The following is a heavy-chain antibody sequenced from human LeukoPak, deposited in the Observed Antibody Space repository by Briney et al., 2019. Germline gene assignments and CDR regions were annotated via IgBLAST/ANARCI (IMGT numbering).Heavy chain of an antibody. Sequence: VGSPRLSCAASGFAFSGDGMHWGRGAPGEGVERGAGISYDGSNTYYADSVKGGFTISRDNSKNTLYLQMNSPRAEDTAVYSCAKGPPHSGYDVGFGYWGQGTLVTVSS. CDR1: GFAFSGDG. J-gene: IGHJ4*02. D-gene: IGHD5-12*01. V-gene: IGHV3-30*18. CDR3: AKGPPHSGYDVGFGY. CDR2: ISYDGSNT.